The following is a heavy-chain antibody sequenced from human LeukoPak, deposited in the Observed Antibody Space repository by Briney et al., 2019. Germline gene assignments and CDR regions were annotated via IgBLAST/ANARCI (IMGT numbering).Heavy chain of an antibody. J-gene: IGHJ5*02. CDR3: ARDGQGMATIGGFDP. CDR1: GGTFSSYA. V-gene: IGHV1-69*04. CDR2: IIPILGIA. Sequence: ASVKVSCKASGGTFSSYAISWVRQAPGQGLEWMGRIIPILGIANYAQKFQGRVTITADKSTSTAYMELSSLRSEDTAVYYCARDGQGMATIGGFDPWGQGTLVTVSS. D-gene: IGHD5-24*01.